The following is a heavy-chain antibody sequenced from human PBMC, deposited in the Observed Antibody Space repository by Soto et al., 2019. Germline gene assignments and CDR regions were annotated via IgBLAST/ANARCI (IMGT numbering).Heavy chain of an antibody. CDR2: ISGSGGST. Sequence: GGSLRLSCAASGFTFSSYAMSWVRQAPGKGLEWVSAISGSGGSTYYADSVKGRFTISRDNSKNTLYLQMNSLRAEDTVVYYCAKEQYIVVVKAAADYWGQGTLVTVSS. D-gene: IGHD2-2*01. V-gene: IGHV3-23*01. J-gene: IGHJ4*02. CDR1: GFTFSSYA. CDR3: AKEQYIVVVKAAADY.